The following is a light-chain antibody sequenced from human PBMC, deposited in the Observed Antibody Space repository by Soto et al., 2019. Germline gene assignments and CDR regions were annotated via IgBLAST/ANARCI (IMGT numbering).Light chain of an antibody. V-gene: IGLV2-8*01. J-gene: IGLJ1*01. CDR3: LSHSGSSNV. CDR2: DVN. CDR1: SSDVGASAY. Sequence: QSALTQPPSASGSTGQSVAISCTGTSSDVGASAYVSGYQQHSGKAPKLLLYDVNKRPSGVPDRFSGSKSGNPASLTVSALQADDDADYYCLSHSGSSNVLGTGTKLTVL.